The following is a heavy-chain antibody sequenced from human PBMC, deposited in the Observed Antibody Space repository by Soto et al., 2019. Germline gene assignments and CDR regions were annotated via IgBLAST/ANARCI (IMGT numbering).Heavy chain of an antibody. CDR2: ISYSGST. J-gene: IGHJ4*02. D-gene: IGHD1-1*01. V-gene: IGHV4-59*01. CDR3: ARADDKMSTIEY. CDR1: GGSISSFY. Sequence: SETLSLTCNVSGGSISSFYWNWIRQSPGKGLEWIGYISYSGSTNYNPSLKNRVTILGDTSKNQFSLKLSSVTAADTAVYYCARADDKMSTIEYWGQGTLVTVSS.